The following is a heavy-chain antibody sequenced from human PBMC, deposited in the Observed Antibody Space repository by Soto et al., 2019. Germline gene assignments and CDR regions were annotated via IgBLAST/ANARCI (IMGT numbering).Heavy chain of an antibody. D-gene: IGHD3-16*01. Sequence: SGPTLVNRTHTLTLTCSFSGVSLSARGGGVGWIRQPPGKALDWLALIYWNDDKRYSPYLKSRLNVTGETSKNQVVLRITDMEPVDRATYYCKHSPWGAAPDYFGQRAPVTFSS. CDR2: IYWNDDK. CDR3: KHSPWGAAPDY. CDR1: GVSLSARGGG. V-gene: IGHV2-5*01. J-gene: IGHJ4*02.